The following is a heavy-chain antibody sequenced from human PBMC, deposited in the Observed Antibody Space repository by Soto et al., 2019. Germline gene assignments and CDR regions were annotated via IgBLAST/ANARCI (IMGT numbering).Heavy chain of an antibody. CDR1: GGSISNSY. Sequence: SETLSLTCTVSGGSISNSYWSWIRQSPEKGLEWIGYIYSSGSTNYNPSLNSRVTISVDTSKNQFSLNLNSVTAADTAMYYCARNGDCTRPGCIVSWFDPWGTGTLVTVSS. D-gene: IGHD2-8*01. CDR3: ARNGDCTRPGCIVSWFDP. V-gene: IGHV4-59*12. CDR2: IYSSGST. J-gene: IGHJ5*02.